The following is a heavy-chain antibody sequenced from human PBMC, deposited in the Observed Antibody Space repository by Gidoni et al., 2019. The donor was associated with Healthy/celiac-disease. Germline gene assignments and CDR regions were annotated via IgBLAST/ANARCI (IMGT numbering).Heavy chain of an antibody. J-gene: IGHJ4*02. D-gene: IGHD3-3*01. V-gene: IGHV3-23*01. CDR3: AKLTYDFWSGYLGY. CDR1: GFTFSSYA. CDR2: ISGSGGST. Sequence: EVQLLESGGGLVQPGGSLRPSCAASGFTFSSYAMSWVRQAPGKGLEWVSAISGSGGSTYYADSVKGRFTISRDNSKNTLYLQMNSLRAEDTAVYYCAKLTYDFWSGYLGYWGQGTLVTVSS.